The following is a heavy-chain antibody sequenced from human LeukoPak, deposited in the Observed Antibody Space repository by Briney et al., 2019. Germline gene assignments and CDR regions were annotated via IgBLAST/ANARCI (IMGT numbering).Heavy chain of an antibody. CDR2: ISYDGSNK. J-gene: IGHJ4*02. CDR3: ARVAPYDY. Sequence: PGGSLRLSCAASGFTFSSYAMHWVRQAPGKGLEWVAVISYDGSNKYYADSVKGRFTISRDSSKNTLYLQMNSLRAEDTAVYYCARVAPYDYWGQGTLVTVSS. V-gene: IGHV3-30-3*01. CDR1: GFTFSSYA. D-gene: IGHD2-15*01.